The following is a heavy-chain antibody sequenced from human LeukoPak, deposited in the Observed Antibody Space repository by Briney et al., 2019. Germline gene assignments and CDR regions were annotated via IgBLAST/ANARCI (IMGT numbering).Heavy chain of an antibody. CDR1: GGTFSSYA. CDR3: ARGNGYCSSTSCYTPKVYYYYGMDV. J-gene: IGHJ6*02. D-gene: IGHD2-2*02. V-gene: IGHV1-69*13. Sequence: SVKVSCKASGGTFSSYAISWVRQAPGQGLEWMGGIIPIFGTANYAQKFQGRVTITADEPTSTAYMELSSLRSEDTAVYYCARGNGYCSSTSCYTPKVYYYYGMDVWGQGTTVTVSS. CDR2: IIPIFGTA.